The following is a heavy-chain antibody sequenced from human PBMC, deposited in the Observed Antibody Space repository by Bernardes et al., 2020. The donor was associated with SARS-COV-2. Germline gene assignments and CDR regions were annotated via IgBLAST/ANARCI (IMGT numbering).Heavy chain of an antibody. D-gene: IGHD2-15*01. Sequence: SETLSLTCTVSGGSLHINKYYWSWIRQPTGKGLEWIGYVHYTGSTTYNPSLKSRVTISLNTPKNEFSLELRSVTAADTAVYYCERGSTLVALVGTPVGWFDAWGQGSLRTVSS. CDR3: ERGSTLVALVGTPVGWFDA. CDR2: VHYTGST. J-gene: IGHJ5*02. V-gene: IGHV4-61*01. CDR1: GGSLHINKYY.